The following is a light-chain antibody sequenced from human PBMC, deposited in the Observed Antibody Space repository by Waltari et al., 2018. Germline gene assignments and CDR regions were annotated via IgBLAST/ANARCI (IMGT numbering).Light chain of an antibody. CDR3: QHYVRLPVT. V-gene: IGKV3-20*01. J-gene: IGKJ1*01. CDR1: QNIFRT. CDR2: GAY. Sequence: EIVLTQSPGTLSLSPGERATLSCRASQNIFRTLAWYQQKPGQAPRLLIYGAYTRATGIPDRFSGSGSGTDFSLTISGRDPEDFAVYYCQHYVRLPVTFGQGTKVEIK.